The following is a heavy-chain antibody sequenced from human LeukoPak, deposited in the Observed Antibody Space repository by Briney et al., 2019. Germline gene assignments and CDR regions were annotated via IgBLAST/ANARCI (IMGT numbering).Heavy chain of an antibody. CDR2: ITGSGGST. J-gene: IGHJ4*02. Sequence: PGGSLRLSCAASGFSFHSYAMTWVRQAPGTGLEWVAIITGSGGSTYYADSVKGRFTISRDNAKNSLYLQMNSLRAEDTAVYYCARDFSQYYYGSGSYYLSRRFDYWGQGTLVTVSS. CDR3: ARDFSQYYYGSGSYYLSRRFDY. D-gene: IGHD3-10*01. V-gene: IGHV3-23*01. CDR1: GFSFHSYA.